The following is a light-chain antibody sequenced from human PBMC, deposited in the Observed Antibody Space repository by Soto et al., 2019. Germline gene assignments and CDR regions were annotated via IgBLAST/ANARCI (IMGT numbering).Light chain of an antibody. V-gene: IGLV1-47*01. CDR2: RNN. Sequence: HSVLTQSPSASGTPGQTVTISCSGSSGTNYVYWYQQLPGTAPKLLIYRNNQRPSGVPDRFSGSKSGTSASLAISGLRSEDEADYYCAAWDDSLSGFYVFGTGTKLTVL. CDR3: AAWDDSLSGFYV. J-gene: IGLJ1*01. CDR1: SGTNY.